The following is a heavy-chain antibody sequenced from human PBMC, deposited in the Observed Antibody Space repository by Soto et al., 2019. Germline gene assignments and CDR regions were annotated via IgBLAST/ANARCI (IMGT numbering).Heavy chain of an antibody. J-gene: IGHJ4*02. Sequence: GGSLRLSCAASGSTFSDYGMHWVRQAPGKGLEWLEYISYDGSKKKYACSVKGRFTISRDNSKNSLYLQLNNLGAEDTAVYSCAKDKMGTPGXWGQGILVTVS. CDR2: ISYDGSKK. D-gene: IGHD1-7*01. CDR1: GSTFSDYG. V-gene: IGHV3-30*18. CDR3: AKDKMGTPGX.